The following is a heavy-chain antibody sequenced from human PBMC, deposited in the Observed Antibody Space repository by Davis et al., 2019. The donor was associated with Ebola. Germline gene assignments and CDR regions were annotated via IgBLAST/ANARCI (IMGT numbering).Heavy chain of an antibody. D-gene: IGHD3-10*01. V-gene: IGHV4-39*07. CDR1: GGSVSSGGYY. CDR3: ARAMVTMVSFAFDI. J-gene: IGHJ3*02. Sequence: MPSETLSLTCTVSGGSVSSGGYYWGWIRQPPGKGLEWIGSIYHSGTTNYNPSLKSRVTISVDKSKNQFSLKLSSVTAADTAVYYCARAMVTMVSFAFDIWGQGTVVTVSS. CDR2: IYHSGTT.